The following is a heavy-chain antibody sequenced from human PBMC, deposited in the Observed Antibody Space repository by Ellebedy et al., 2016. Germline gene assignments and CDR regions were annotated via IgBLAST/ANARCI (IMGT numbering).Heavy chain of an antibody. D-gene: IGHD3-9*01. Sequence: GESLKISCAASGFSVSRNYMNWVRQAPGKGLEWVAIMYSGGYTLYADSVKDRFIISRDTFTNTLHLQMNSLRVDDSGVYYCAALPHYYDSANNYNPFDLWGQGTMVNVSS. V-gene: IGHV3-66*01. CDR2: MYSGGYT. CDR3: AALPHYYDSANNYNPFDL. CDR1: GFSVSRNY. J-gene: IGHJ3*01.